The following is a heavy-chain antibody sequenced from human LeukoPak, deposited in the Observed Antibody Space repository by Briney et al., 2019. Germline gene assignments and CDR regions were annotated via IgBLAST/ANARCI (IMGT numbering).Heavy chain of an antibody. J-gene: IGHJ4*02. CDR3: ASSGRVVVPAAHEGINY. V-gene: IGHV1-2*02. Sequence: ASVKVSCKASGYTFTGYYMHWVRPAPGQGVEWMGWINPNSGGTNYAQKFQGRVTMTRDTSISTAYMELSRLRSDDTAVYYCASSGRVVVPAAHEGINYWGQGTLVTVSS. D-gene: IGHD2-2*01. CDR2: INPNSGGT. CDR1: GYTFTGYY.